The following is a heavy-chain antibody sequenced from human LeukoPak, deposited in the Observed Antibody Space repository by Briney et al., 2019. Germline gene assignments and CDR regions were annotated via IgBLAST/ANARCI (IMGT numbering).Heavy chain of an antibody. CDR1: GGSIRSSYYY. J-gene: IGHJ4*02. D-gene: IGHD1-26*01. V-gene: IGHV4-31*03. CDR3: ARMGIVGATGYYFDY. Sequence: SETLSLTCTVSGGSIRSSYYYWNWIRQHPGEGLEWIGYIYYSGSTYYNPSLKSRVTISVDTSKNQFSLRLSSVTAADTAAYYCARMGIVGATGYYFDYWGQGTLVTVSS. CDR2: IYYSGST.